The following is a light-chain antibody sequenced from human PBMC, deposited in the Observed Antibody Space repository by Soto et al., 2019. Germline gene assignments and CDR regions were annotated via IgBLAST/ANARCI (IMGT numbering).Light chain of an antibody. CDR1: QSISSW. CDR3: QQYESYPWT. J-gene: IGKJ1*01. Sequence: DIQMTQSPSTLSASVGDRVTITCRASQSISSWLAWYQQKPGKAPKLLIYDASRLQSGVPSRFSGSGSGTEFTLTISSLQPDDFATYYCQQYESYPWTFGQGTKVEIK. CDR2: DAS. V-gene: IGKV1-5*01.